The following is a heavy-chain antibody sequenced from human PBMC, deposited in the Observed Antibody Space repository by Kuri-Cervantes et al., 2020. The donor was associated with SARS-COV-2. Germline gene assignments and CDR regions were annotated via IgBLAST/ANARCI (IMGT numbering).Heavy chain of an antibody. V-gene: IGHV3-11*03. J-gene: IGHJ3*02. Sequence: GESLKISCAASGFTFSDYYMSWIRQAPGKGLEWVSYISSSSSYTNYADSVKGRFIISRDNAKNSLYLQMNSLRAEDTAVYYCASFGSGWYDDAFDIWGQGTMVTVSS. D-gene: IGHD6-19*01. CDR3: ASFGSGWYDDAFDI. CDR1: GFTFSDYY. CDR2: ISSSSSYT.